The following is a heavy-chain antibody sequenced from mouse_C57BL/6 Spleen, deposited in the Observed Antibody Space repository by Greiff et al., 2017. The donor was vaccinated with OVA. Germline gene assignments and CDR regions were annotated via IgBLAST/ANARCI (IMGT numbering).Heavy chain of an antibody. CDR1: GYSITSGYD. CDR3: ASWRDSSGSFAY. D-gene: IGHD3-2*02. Sequence: EVQLQQSGPGMVKPSQSLSLTCTVTGYSITSGYDWHWIRHFPGNKLEWMGYISYSGSTNYNPSLKSRISITHDTSKNHFFLKLNSVTTEDTATYYCASWRDSSGSFAYWGQGTLVTVSA. J-gene: IGHJ3*01. CDR2: ISYSGST. V-gene: IGHV3-1*01.